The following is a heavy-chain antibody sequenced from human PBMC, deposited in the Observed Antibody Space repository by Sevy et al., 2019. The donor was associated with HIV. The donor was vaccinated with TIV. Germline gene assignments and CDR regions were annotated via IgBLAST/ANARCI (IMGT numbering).Heavy chain of an antibody. CDR1: GGSVSSGSYY. D-gene: IGHD5-18*01. J-gene: IGHJ6*02. CDR3: ARDRYSYGMNYYYGMDV. V-gene: IGHV4-61*01. Sequence: SETLCLTCTVSGGSVSSGSYYWSWIRQPPGKGLEWIGYIYYSGSTNYNPSLKSRVTISVDTSKNQFSLKLSSVTAADTAVYYCARDRYSYGMNYYYGMDVWGQGTTVTVSS. CDR2: IYYSGST.